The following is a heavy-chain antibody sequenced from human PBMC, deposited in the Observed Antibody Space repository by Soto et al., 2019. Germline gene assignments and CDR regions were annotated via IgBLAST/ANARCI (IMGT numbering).Heavy chain of an antibody. V-gene: IGHV1-69*13. CDR2: IIPIFGTA. D-gene: IGHD5-18*01. Sequence: SVKVSFKASGGPFSSYAISWVRQAPGQGLEWMGGIIPIFGTANYAQKFQGRVTITADESTSTAYMELSSLRSEDTAVYYCARGDVDTAIFVPWGQGTQVTVSS. CDR3: ARGDVDTAIFVP. J-gene: IGHJ5*02. CDR1: GGPFSSYA.